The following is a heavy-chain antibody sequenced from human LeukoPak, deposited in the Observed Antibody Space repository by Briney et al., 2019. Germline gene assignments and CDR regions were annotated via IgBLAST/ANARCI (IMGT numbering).Heavy chain of an antibody. V-gene: IGHV5-51*01. CDR3: ASPNLTGPDHYYYYGMDV. Sequence: GESLKISCKGSGYSFTSYWIGWVRQMPGKGLEWMGIIYPGDSDTRYSPSFQGQVTISADKSISTAYLQWSSLKASDTAMYYCASPNLTGPDHYYYYGMDVWGQGTTVTVSS. CDR2: IYPGDSDT. D-gene: IGHD3-9*01. J-gene: IGHJ6*02. CDR1: GYSFTSYW.